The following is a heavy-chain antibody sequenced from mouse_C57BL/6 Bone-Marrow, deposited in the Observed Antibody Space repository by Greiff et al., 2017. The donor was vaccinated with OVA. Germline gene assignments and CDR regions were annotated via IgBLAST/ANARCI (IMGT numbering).Heavy chain of an antibody. D-gene: IGHD3-1*01. CDR1: GYTFTSYG. Sequence: QVQLQQSGAELARPGASVKLSCKASGYTFTSYGISWVKQRTGQGLEWIGEIYPRSGNTYYNEKFKGKATLTAEKSSSTAYMQLSSLTSEDSAVYFCARTAARGDYAMDYWGQGTSVTVSS. CDR3: ARTAARGDYAMDY. V-gene: IGHV1-81*01. CDR2: IYPRSGNT. J-gene: IGHJ4*01.